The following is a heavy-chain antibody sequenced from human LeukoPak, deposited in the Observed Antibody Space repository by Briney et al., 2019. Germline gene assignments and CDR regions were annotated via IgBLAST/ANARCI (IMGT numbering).Heavy chain of an antibody. CDR2: IGATGDT. CDR1: GLTFSSYD. Sequence: GGSLRLSCVASGLTFSSYDMHWIRQAPGKSLEWVSSIGATGDTYYADSVKGRFTISRENAKKSVYLQMSSLSAGDTAVYFCVLGAYWNDDKNAFHIWGLGTMVTVSS. D-gene: IGHD1-1*01. J-gene: IGHJ3*02. V-gene: IGHV3-13*01. CDR3: VLGAYWNDDKNAFHI.